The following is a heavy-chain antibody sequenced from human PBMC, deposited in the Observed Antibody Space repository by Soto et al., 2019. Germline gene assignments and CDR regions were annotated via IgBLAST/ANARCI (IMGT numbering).Heavy chain of an antibody. CDR1: GGSISSDAHC. CDR2: IYYSGTT. J-gene: IGHJ4*02. CDR3: YMDVPPLYYFDY. D-gene: IGHD3-10*02. Sequence: PSETLSLTCTVSGGSISSDAHCWGWIRQPPGKGLEWIGSIYYSGTTYYNPSLKSRVTISVDTSKNQFSLNLNSVTAADTAMYYCYMDVPPLYYFDYWGLGTLVTVSS. V-gene: IGHV4-39*01.